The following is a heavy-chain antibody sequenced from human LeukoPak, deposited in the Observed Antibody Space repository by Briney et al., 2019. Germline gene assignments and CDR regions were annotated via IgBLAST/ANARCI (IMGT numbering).Heavy chain of an antibody. CDR1: WFTVSSHD. Sequence: GGSLRLSCAASWFTVSSHDMSCVRQAPGKGLEWVSVLYMGGNTFYADSVKGRFTISRHTSKNTLYLQMSSLRAEDTAVYYCARVGDEVAYTRGYLDYWGQGTLVTVSS. CDR3: ARVGDEVAYTRGYLDY. D-gene: IGHD3-16*01. J-gene: IGHJ4*02. CDR2: LYMGGNT. V-gene: IGHV3-53*04.